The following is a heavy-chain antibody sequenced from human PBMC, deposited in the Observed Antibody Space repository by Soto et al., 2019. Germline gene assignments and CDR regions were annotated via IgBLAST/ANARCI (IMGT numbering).Heavy chain of an antibody. V-gene: IGHV4-30-4*01. CDR1: GDSISNDDYY. CDR3: ARVPDGRVDP. J-gene: IGHJ5*02. Sequence: QVQVQESGPGLVKPSETLSLTCTVSGDSISNDDYYWSWIRQPPGKGLEWIGYIHYSGTTHYNPSLKIRLSISIDTSKNQFSLKVSSVTAADTAVYYCARVPDGRVDPWGQGILVTVSS. CDR2: IHYSGTT. D-gene: IGHD2-8*01.